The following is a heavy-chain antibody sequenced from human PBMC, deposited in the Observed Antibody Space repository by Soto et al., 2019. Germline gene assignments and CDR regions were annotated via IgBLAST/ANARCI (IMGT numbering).Heavy chain of an antibody. Sequence: GGSLRLSCSASRFTFGGYAMSWVRQAPGKGLEWVSGITGNAANTVYADSVKGRFTISRDNSKNGLYLQLNSLSADDTAVYFCAQAARDGGGDCYSSYFDSWGQGALVTVSS. CDR1: RFTFGGYA. D-gene: IGHD2-21*02. CDR2: ITGNAANT. V-gene: IGHV3-23*01. J-gene: IGHJ4*02. CDR3: AQAARDGGGDCYSSYFDS.